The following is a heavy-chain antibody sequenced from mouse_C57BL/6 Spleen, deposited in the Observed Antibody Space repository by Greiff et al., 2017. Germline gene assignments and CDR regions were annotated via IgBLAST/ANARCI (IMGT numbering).Heavy chain of an antibody. V-gene: IGHV1-78*01. CDR3: ARGRGWFAY. D-gene: IGHD1-1*01. J-gene: IGHJ3*01. Sequence: VQVVESDAALVKPGASVKISCKVSGYTFTDPTLHWMKQRPEPGLEWIGYIYPRDGSTKYNEKFNGKATLTADKASSTAYMQLNSLTSEYSAVYFCARGRGWFAYWGQGTLVTVAA. CDR2: IYPRDGST. CDR1: GYTFTDPT.